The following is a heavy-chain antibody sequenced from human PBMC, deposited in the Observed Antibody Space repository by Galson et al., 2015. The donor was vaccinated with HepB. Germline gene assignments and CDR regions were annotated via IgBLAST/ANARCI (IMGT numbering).Heavy chain of an antibody. Sequence: SETLSLTCTVSGVSVSSSSYYWGWIRQPPGKGLEWIATIYYNGNTYYNPSLKSRVTISVDTSNNQFSLDLSSVTAADTAVYYCARLRGGVGGSRGGFDYWGQGTLVTVSS. V-gene: IGHV4-39*01. J-gene: IGHJ4*02. CDR1: GVSVSSSSYY. CDR2: IYYNGNT. CDR3: ARLRGGVGGSRGGFDY. D-gene: IGHD1-26*01.